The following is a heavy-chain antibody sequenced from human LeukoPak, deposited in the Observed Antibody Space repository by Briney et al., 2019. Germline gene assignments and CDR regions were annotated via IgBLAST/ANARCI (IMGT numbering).Heavy chain of an antibody. D-gene: IGHD2-15*01. Sequence: TLSLTCSVSGASISSGSNYWGWIRQPPGKALEWLARIDWDDDKYYSTSLKTRLTISKDTSKNQVVLTMTNMDPVDTATYYCARTRVGYCSGGSCYEERNYYYYYMDVWGKGTTVTVSS. V-gene: IGHV2-70*11. CDR1: GASISSGSNY. CDR3: ARTRVGYCSGGSCYEERNYYYYYMDV. J-gene: IGHJ6*03. CDR2: IDWDDDK.